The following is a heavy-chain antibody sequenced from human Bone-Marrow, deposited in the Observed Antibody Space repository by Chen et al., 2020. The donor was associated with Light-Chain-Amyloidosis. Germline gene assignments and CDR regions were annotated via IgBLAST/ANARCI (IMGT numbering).Heavy chain of an antibody. CDR3: ARVLGYCSGGSCYSARSFDY. V-gene: IGHV3-21*01. D-gene: IGHD2-15*01. Sequence: EVQLVESGGGLVKPGGSLRLSCAASGVTFISYSMNWVRQAPGKGLEWVSSISSSSSYIYYAYSVKGRFTISRDNAKNSLYLQMNSLRAEDTAVYYCARVLGYCSGGSCYSARSFDYWGQGTLVTVSS. CDR2: ISSSSSYI. CDR1: GVTFISYS. J-gene: IGHJ4*02.